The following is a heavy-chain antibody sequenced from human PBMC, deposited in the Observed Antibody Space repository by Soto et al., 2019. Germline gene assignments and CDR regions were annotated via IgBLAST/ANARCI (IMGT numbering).Heavy chain of an antibody. V-gene: IGHV4-39*01. Sequence: SETLSLTCTVSGGSISSSSYYWGWIRQPPGKGLEWIGTIYYSGSTYYNPSLKSRVTISVDTSKNQFSLKLSSVTAADTAVYYCVKAMVVTQNCFAPWGQGTLVPVSS. CDR1: GGSISSSSYY. CDR3: VKAMVVTQNCFAP. CDR2: IYYSGST. J-gene: IGHJ5*02. D-gene: IGHD2-21*02.